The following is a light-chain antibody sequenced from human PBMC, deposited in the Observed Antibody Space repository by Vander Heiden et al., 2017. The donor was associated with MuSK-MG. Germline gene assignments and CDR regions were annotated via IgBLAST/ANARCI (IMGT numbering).Light chain of an antibody. J-gene: IGKJ4*01. CDR1: QSVLYSSNNKNY. V-gene: IGKV4-1*01. CDR2: WAS. CDR3: EKDDRTPLT. Sequence: VGTASPESRVESPGVSASINRKSSQSVLYSSNNKNYLAWYQQKPGQPPKLLIYWASTLEPGVPDRCSGRGSGVEFSPPPSSLYDDDAAVCHCEKDDRTPLTFGGGTKVEIK.